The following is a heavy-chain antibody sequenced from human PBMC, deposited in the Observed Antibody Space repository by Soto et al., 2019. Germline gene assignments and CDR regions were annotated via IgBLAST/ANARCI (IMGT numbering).Heavy chain of an antibody. D-gene: IGHD3-3*01. J-gene: IGHJ4*02. Sequence: QERRVQSGAEVRKPGSSVKVSCKVTGGTSTRYAINWVRQAPGQGLEWMGGIVPMFGTSKYAQKFQGRVTITAETSTNIAYMELRSLRSEDTAVYYCNRGSEYDFWSGYLWGQGTLVSVSS. V-gene: IGHV1-69*06. CDR2: IVPMFGTS. CDR1: GGTSTRYA. CDR3: NRGSEYDFWSGYL.